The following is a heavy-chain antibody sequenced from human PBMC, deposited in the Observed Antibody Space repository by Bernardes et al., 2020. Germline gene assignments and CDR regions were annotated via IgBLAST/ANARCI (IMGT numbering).Heavy chain of an antibody. D-gene: IGHD5-18*01. Sequence: GGSLRLSCAASGFTFSSYAMSWVRQAPGKGLEWVSAISGSGGSTYYADSVKGRFTISRDNSKNTLYLQMNSLRAEDTAVYYCAKDRWIPPSLIPSYVDYWGQGTLVTVSS. J-gene: IGHJ4*02. V-gene: IGHV3-23*01. CDR2: ISGSGGST. CDR3: AKDRWIPPSLIPSYVDY. CDR1: GFTFSSYA.